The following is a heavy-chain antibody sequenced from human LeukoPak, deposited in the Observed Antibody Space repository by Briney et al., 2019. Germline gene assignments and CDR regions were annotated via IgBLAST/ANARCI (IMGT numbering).Heavy chain of an antibody. Sequence: GAFLRLSCAASGFTFSSYAMSWVRQAPGKGLEWVSAISGSGGSTYYADSVKGRFTISRDNSKNTLYLQMNSLRAEDTAVYYCANLPSGADTYYYYGMDVWGQGTTVTVSS. D-gene: IGHD3-10*01. V-gene: IGHV3-23*01. CDR3: ANLPSGADTYYYYGMDV. CDR1: GFTFSSYA. CDR2: ISGSGGST. J-gene: IGHJ6*02.